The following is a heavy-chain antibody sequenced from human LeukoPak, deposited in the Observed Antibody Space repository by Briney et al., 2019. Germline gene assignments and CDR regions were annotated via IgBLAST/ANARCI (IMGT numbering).Heavy chain of an antibody. CDR3: ARGSPGDDFWSGYYLGY. J-gene: IGHJ4*02. V-gene: IGHV4-34*01. CDR1: GGAFSGYY. CDR2: INHSGST. Sequence: SETLSLTCAVYGGAFSGYYWGWIRQPPGKGLEWIGEINHSGSTNYNPSLKSRVTISVDTSKNQFSLKLSSVTAADTAVYYCARGSPGDDFWSGYYLGYWGQGTLVTVSS. D-gene: IGHD3-3*01.